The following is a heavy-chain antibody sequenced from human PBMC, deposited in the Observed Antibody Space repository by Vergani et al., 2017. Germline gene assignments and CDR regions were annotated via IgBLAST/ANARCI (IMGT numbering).Heavy chain of an antibody. CDR2: TSTDGST. CDR1: GGAVNSGSNF. CDR3: ARETVVTSWDGYRFHYMDV. Sequence: QVQLQESGPGLVKPSQTLSLTCSVSGGAVNSGSNFWTWIRQPAGKGLEWIGRTSTDGSTNYNPSLKSRVTVSVDTSKTQISLRLTSVTAEGTAVYYCARETVVTSWDGYRFHYMDVWGKGTTVTVSS. J-gene: IGHJ6*03. D-gene: IGHD3-16*02. V-gene: IGHV4-61*02.